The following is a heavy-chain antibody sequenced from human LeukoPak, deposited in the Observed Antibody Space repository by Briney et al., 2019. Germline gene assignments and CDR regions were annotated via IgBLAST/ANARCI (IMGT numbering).Heavy chain of an antibody. V-gene: IGHV3-33*01. J-gene: IGHJ4*02. Sequence: GKSLRLSCAASGFTFSSYGMHWGRQAPGKGLEWVAVIWYDGSNKYYADSVKGRFTISRDNSKNTLYLQMNSLRAEDTAVYYCARDLAVYCSGGSCYLFDYWGQGTLVTVSS. CDR3: ARDLAVYCSGGSCYLFDY. D-gene: IGHD2-15*01. CDR2: IWYDGSNK. CDR1: GFTFSSYG.